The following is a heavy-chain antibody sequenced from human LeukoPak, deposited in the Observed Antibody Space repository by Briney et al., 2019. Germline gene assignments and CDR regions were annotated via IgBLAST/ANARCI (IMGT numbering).Heavy chain of an antibody. CDR2: MNPNSGNT. Sequence: ASVKVSCKASGYTFTGYYMHWVRQATGQGLEWMGWMNPNSGNTGYAQKFQGRVTMTRNTSISTAYMELSSLRSGDTAVYYCARGRDLRDYDFWSGPTYFDYWGQGTLVTVSS. CDR1: GYTFTGYY. D-gene: IGHD3-3*01. V-gene: IGHV1-8*02. J-gene: IGHJ4*02. CDR3: ARGRDLRDYDFWSGPTYFDY.